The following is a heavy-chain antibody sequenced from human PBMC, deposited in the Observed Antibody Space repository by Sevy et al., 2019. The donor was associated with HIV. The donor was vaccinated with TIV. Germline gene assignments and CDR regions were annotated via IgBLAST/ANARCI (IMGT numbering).Heavy chain of an antibody. CDR3: ATLDFWSDYPLYGMDV. J-gene: IGHJ6*02. V-gene: IGHV1-24*01. Sequence: ASVKVSCMVSGYTLSKLSMHWVRQAPGKGPEWMGGFDPEDGETIYAQKFQGRVTMTEDTSTDTDYMELSSLRSEDTAVYYCATLDFWSDYPLYGMDVWGQGTTVTVSS. CDR2: FDPEDGET. CDR1: GYTLSKLS. D-gene: IGHD3-3*01.